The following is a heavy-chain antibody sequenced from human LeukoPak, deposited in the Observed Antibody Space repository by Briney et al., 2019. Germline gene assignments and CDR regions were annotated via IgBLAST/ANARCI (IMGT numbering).Heavy chain of an antibody. Sequence: GGSLRLSCAVSGFSLSRYAMSWVRKAPGKGLEWVSAISDSGGSTYYADSVKGRFTISRDNYRNTLYLQMNTLRAEDTAVYYCAKCRGSSWSDYFDYWGQGTLVTVSS. J-gene: IGHJ4*02. CDR2: ISDSGGST. D-gene: IGHD6-13*01. CDR3: AKCRGSSWSDYFDY. CDR1: GFSLSRYA. V-gene: IGHV3-23*01.